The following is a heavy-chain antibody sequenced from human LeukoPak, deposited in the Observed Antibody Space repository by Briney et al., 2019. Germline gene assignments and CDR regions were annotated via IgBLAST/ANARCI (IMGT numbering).Heavy chain of an antibody. CDR2: IYYSGST. D-gene: IGHD5-24*01. CDR3: AGRLWRRDGYNLSAFDI. V-gene: IGHV4-59*01. CDR1: GRSISSYY. J-gene: IGHJ3*02. Sequence: SETLSLTCTVSGRSISSYYWNWIRQPPGKGLEWSGYIYYSGSTNYNPSLKSRVTISVDTSKNQFSLKLSSVTAADAAVYYCAGRLWRRDGYNLSAFDIWGEGTMVTVSS.